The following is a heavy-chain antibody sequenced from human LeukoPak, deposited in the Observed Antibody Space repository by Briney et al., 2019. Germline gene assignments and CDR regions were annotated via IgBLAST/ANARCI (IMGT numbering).Heavy chain of an antibody. Sequence: SETLSLTCAVYGDSFSGYYWSGIRQPPGKGLEWIGEINHSGSTNYNPSLKSRVTISVDTSKNQFSLKLSSVTAADTAVYYCARGIIDGGDGYFDYWGQGTLVTVSS. V-gene: IGHV4-34*01. CDR1: GDSFSGYY. CDR3: ARGIIDGGDGYFDY. J-gene: IGHJ4*02. CDR2: INHSGST. D-gene: IGHD2/OR15-2a*01.